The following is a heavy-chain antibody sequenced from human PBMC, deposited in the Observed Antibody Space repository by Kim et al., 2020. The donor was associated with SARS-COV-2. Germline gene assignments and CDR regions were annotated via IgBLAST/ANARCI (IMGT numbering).Heavy chain of an antibody. Sequence: GGSLRLSCAASGFTFSDYYMSWIRQAPGKGLEWVSYISSSSSYTNYADSVKVRFTISRDNAKNSLYLQMNSLRAEDTAVYYCARDPSRTDCSSTSCSHKFYYYYGMDVWGQGTTVTVSS. CDR2: ISSSSSYT. CDR1: GFTFSDYY. V-gene: IGHV3-11*05. D-gene: IGHD2-2*01. CDR3: ARDPSRTDCSSTSCSHKFYYYYGMDV. J-gene: IGHJ6*02.